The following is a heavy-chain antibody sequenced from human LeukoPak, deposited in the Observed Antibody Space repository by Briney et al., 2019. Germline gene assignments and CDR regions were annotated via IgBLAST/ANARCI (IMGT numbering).Heavy chain of an antibody. CDR3: VRDLSWLADY. V-gene: IGHV3-21*01. Sequence: ETLSLTCTVSGGSISISSYYWGWVRQAPGKGLEWVSSISSSSSYIYYADSVKGRFTISRDNAKNTLYLEMSSLRAEDTAVYYCVRDLSWLADYWGQGTLVTVSS. D-gene: IGHD6-19*01. J-gene: IGHJ4*02. CDR2: ISSSSSYI. CDR1: GGSISISSYY.